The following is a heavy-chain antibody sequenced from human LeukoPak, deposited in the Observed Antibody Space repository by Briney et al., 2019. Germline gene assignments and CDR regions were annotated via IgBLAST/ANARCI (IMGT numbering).Heavy chain of an antibody. CDR3: AKGPLVVPAAARAEYLQH. J-gene: IGHJ1*01. CDR2: ISWDGGST. D-gene: IGHD2-2*01. Sequence: GGSLRLSCAASGFTFDDYTMHWVRQAPGKGLEWVSLISWDGGSTYYADSVKGRFTISRDNSKNSLYLQMNSLRSEDTALYYCAKGPLVVPAAARAEYLQHWGQGTLVTVSS. CDR1: GFTFDDYT. V-gene: IGHV3-43*01.